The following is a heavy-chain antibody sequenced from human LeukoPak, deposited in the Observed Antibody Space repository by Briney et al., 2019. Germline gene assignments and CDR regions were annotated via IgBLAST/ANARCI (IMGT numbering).Heavy chain of an antibody. J-gene: IGHJ4*02. CDR1: GFTVSSNY. Sequence: GGSLRLSCAASGFTVSSNYMSWVRQAPGKGLEWISVVYSGASTYYTDSVKGRFTISIDNSKNTLYLQMNSLRAEDTDVYYCARATMVRGVTNYFDCWGQGTLVTVSS. D-gene: IGHD3-10*01. V-gene: IGHV3-53*01. CDR2: VYSGAST. CDR3: ARATMVRGVTNYFDC.